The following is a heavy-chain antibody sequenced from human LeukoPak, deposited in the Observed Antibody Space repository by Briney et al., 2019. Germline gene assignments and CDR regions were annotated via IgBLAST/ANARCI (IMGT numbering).Heavy chain of an antibody. J-gene: IGHJ6*02. CDR2: ISTSGDRT. CDR3: AKDSLRSLMRYYYYYGMDV. D-gene: IGHD3-16*01. CDR1: GFTFSTYA. Sequence: GGSLRLSCAASGFTFSTYAMTWVRQAPGKGLEWVSGISTSGDRTYYADSVKGRFTISRDNSKNTLYLQMNSLRAEDTAVYYCAKDSLRSLMRYYYYYGMDVWGQGTTVTVSS. V-gene: IGHV3-23*01.